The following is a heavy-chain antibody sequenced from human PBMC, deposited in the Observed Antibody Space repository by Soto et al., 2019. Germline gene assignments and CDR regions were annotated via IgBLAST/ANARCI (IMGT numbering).Heavy chain of an antibody. Sequence: GGSLRLSCAASGFTFSSYDMHWVRQATGKGLEWVSAIGTAGDTYYPGSVKGRFTISRENAKNSLYLQMNSLRAEDTAVYYCAREGSITGTSRDAFDIWGQGTMVTVSS. CDR1: GFTFSSYD. V-gene: IGHV3-13*01. CDR2: IGTAGDT. CDR3: AREGSITGTSRDAFDI. J-gene: IGHJ3*02. D-gene: IGHD1-7*01.